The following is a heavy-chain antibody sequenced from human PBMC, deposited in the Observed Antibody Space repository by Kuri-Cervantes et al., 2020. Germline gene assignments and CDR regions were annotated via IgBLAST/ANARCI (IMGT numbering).Heavy chain of an antibody. Sequence: GESLKISCAASGFTFSSYSMNWVRQAPGKGLEWVSSISSSSSYIYYADSVKGRFTISRDNAKNSLYLQMNSLRVEDTAVYYCARQGPDDYGDYEGEKWFDPWGQGNLVHVSS. D-gene: IGHD4-17*01. CDR1: GFTFSSYS. J-gene: IGHJ5*02. V-gene: IGHV3-21*01. CDR2: ISSSSSYI. CDR3: ARQGPDDYGDYEGEKWFDP.